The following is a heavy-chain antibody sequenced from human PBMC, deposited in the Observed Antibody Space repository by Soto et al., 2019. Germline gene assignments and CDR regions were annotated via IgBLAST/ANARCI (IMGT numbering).Heavy chain of an antibody. D-gene: IGHD2-15*01. Sequence: SGGSLRLSCAASGFTFSSYAMHWVRQAPGKGLEWVAVISYDGSNKYYADSVKGRFTISRDNSKNTLYLQMNSLRAEDTAVYYCARRLSHQDSSFDYWGQGTLVTVSS. CDR2: ISYDGSNK. J-gene: IGHJ4*02. CDR1: GFTFSSYA. CDR3: ARRLSHQDSSFDY. V-gene: IGHV3-30-3*01.